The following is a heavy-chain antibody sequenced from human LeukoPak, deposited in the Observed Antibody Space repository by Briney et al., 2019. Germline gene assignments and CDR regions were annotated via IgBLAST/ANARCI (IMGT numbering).Heavy chain of an antibody. V-gene: IGHV1-8*01. J-gene: IGHJ6*02. CDR3: ARDDYGDYYGMDV. CDR2: MNPNSGNT. CDR1: GYIFTDYG. D-gene: IGHD4-17*01. Sequence: ASVRVSCKASGYIFTDYGITWVRQATGQGLEWMGWMNPNSGNTGYAQKFQGRVTMTRNTSISTAYMELSSLRSEDTAVYYCARDDYGDYYGMDVWGQGTTVTVSS.